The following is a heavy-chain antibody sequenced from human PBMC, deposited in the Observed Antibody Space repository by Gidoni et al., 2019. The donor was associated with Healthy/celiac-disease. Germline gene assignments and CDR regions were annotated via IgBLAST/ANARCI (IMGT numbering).Heavy chain of an antibody. CDR1: GGSISSYY. J-gene: IGHJ6*02. Sequence: QVQLQESGPGLVKPSETLSLTCTVPGGSISSYYWSWIRQPAGKGLEWIGRIYTSGSTNYNPSLKSRVTMSVDTSKNQFSLKLSSVTAADTAVYYCARGLTNDFWSGYLPLHYYGMDVWGQGTTVTVSS. CDR2: IYTSGST. CDR3: ARGLTNDFWSGYLPLHYYGMDV. V-gene: IGHV4-4*07. D-gene: IGHD3-3*01.